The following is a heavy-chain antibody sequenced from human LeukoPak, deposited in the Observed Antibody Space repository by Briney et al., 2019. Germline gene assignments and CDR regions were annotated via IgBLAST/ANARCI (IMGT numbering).Heavy chain of an antibody. V-gene: IGHV4-38-2*01. Sequence: SETLSLTCGVSGYFISRGYYWAWIRQPPGKGLEWIGTIYHIGSTYYTPSLGSRVTISVDTSKNEFSLNLKSVTAADTAVYYCARAGWIITSGIDYWGQGALVTVSS. CDR2: IYHIGST. D-gene: IGHD3-10*01. CDR3: ARAGWIITSGIDY. J-gene: IGHJ4*02. CDR1: GYFISRGYY.